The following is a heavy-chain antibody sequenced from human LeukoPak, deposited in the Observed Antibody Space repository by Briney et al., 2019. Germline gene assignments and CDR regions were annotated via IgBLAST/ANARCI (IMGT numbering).Heavy chain of an antibody. J-gene: IGHJ4*01. CDR3: ARAESSGYLYYFDY. CDR2: ISYDGSNK. Sequence: GGSLRLSCAASGFTFSSYAMHWVRQAPGKGLEWVAVISYDGSNKYYADSVKGRFTISRDNSKNTLYLQMNSLRAEDTAVYYCARAESSGYLYYFDYWGHGTLVTVSS. CDR1: GFTFSSYA. V-gene: IGHV3-30-3*01. D-gene: IGHD3-22*01.